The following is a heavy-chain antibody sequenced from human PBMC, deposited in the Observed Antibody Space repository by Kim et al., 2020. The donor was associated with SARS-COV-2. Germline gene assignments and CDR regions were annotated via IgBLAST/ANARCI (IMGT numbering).Heavy chain of an antibody. D-gene: IGHD3-22*01. J-gene: IGHJ2*01. CDR3: AREMGYYDSSGYQDAGYFDL. Sequence: GGSLRLSCAASGFTFSSYGMHWVRQAPGKGLEWVAVIWYDGSNKYYADSVKGRFTISRDNSKNTLYLQMNSLRAEDTAVYYCAREMGYYDSSGYQDAGYFDLWGRGTLVTVSS. CDR1: GFTFSSYG. CDR2: IWYDGSNK. V-gene: IGHV3-33*01.